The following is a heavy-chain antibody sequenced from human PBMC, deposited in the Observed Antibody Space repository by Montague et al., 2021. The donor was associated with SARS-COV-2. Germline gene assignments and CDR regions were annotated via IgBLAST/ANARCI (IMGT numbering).Heavy chain of an antibody. CDR3: ANLYSYGS. CDR2: ISTSSSYI. D-gene: IGHD5-18*01. CDR1: GFTFSSYS. J-gene: IGHJ4*02. Sequence: SLRLSFSASGFTFSSYSMNWVRQAPGKGLEWVSSISTSSSYIYYADSVKGRFTISRDNAKNSLYLQMDSLRAKDTAVYYCANLYSYGSWGQGTLVTVSS. V-gene: IGHV3-21*01.